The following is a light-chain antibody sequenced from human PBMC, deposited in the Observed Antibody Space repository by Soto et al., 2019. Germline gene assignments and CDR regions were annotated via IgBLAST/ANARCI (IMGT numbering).Light chain of an antibody. J-gene: IGKJ4*01. CDR1: QSVSSSC. Sequence: EIVLTQSPGTLSLSPGERATLSCRASQSVSSSCLAWYQQKPGQAPRLLIYGASSRATGIPDRFSGSGSGTDFTLTISRLEPEDFAVYYCQQYASSLLTFGGGTKVDMK. V-gene: IGKV3-20*01. CDR3: QQYASSLLT. CDR2: GAS.